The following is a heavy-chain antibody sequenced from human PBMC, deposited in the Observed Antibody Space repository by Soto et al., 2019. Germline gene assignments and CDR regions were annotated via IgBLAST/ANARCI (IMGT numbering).Heavy chain of an antibody. V-gene: IGHV1-69*01. CDR3: ARVVPAASSYYYYGMDV. D-gene: IGHD2-2*01. CDR1: GGTFSSYA. CDR2: IIPIFGTA. Sequence: QVQLVQSGAEVKKPGSSVKVSCKASGGTFSSYAISWVRQALGQGLEWMGGIIPIFGTANYAQKFQGRVTITADESTSTAYMELSSLRSEDTAVYYCARVVPAASSYYYYGMDVWGQGTTVTVSS. J-gene: IGHJ6*02.